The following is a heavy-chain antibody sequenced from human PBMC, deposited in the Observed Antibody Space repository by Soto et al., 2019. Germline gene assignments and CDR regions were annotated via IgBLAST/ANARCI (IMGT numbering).Heavy chain of an antibody. D-gene: IGHD3-16*02. CDR1: GFTFSNYG. CDR3: ARDLSGPLDY. J-gene: IGHJ4*02. V-gene: IGHV3-33*01. CDR2: IWYDGINK. Sequence: QVHLVESGGGVVQPGRSLRLSCAASGFTFSNYGMHWVRQAPGKGLEWVALIWYDGINKYYADSVRGRFAISRDTSKNTLYLQMNSLRAEDTAVYYCARDLSGPLDYWGQGTLVTVSS.